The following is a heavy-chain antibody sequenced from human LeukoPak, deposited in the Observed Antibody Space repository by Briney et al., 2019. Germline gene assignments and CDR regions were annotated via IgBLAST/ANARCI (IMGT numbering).Heavy chain of an antibody. D-gene: IGHD6-19*01. J-gene: IGHJ4*02. V-gene: IGHV3-7*01. Sequence: GGSLRLSCAASGFTFSKHWMSWVRQAPGKGPEWVANIKPDGSGKNYVDSVEGRFTISRDNSKNTLYLQMNSLRAEDTAVYYCARDVDSSGWYQAFDYWGQGTLVTVSS. CDR2: IKPDGSGK. CDR3: ARDVDSSGWYQAFDY. CDR1: GFTFSKHW.